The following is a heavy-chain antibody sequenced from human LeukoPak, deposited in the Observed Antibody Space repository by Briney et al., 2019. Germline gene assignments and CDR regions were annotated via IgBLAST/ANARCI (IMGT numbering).Heavy chain of an antibody. Sequence: GGSLRLSCAASGFTFNGSAMHWVRQASGKGLEWVGRNRSKANSYATAYAASVKGRFTISRDDSKNTAYLQMNSLKTEDTAVYYCTRHTPSRYSSSHYYYGMDVWGQGATVTVSS. CDR3: TRHTPSRYSSSHYYYGMDV. D-gene: IGHD6-6*01. V-gene: IGHV3-73*01. CDR2: NRSKANSYAT. J-gene: IGHJ6*02. CDR1: GFTFNGSA.